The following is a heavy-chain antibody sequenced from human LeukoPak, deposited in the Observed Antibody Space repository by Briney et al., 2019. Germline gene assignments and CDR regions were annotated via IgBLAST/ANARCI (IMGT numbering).Heavy chain of an antibody. D-gene: IGHD3-22*01. Sequence: SETLSLTCNVSGGSIRSSSYYWGWIRQPPGKGLEWIGSIYYSGSTYYSASLKSRLTISVDTSKNQFSLKLNSVTAADTAIYYCSRHSKGWIVVGGMGVWGQGTMVTVSS. CDR2: IYYSGST. J-gene: IGHJ3*01. CDR3: SRHSKGWIVVGGMGV. V-gene: IGHV4-39*01. CDR1: GGSIRSSSYY.